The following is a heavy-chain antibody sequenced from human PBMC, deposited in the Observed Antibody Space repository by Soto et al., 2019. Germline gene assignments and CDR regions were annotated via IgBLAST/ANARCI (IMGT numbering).Heavy chain of an antibody. D-gene: IGHD6-6*01. Sequence: GGSLRLSCSVSGVSFSNFIMCWVRQAPGRGLEYVSAISTDGGTTYYEDSVKGRFVISRDNSKNTLYLQLTSLRGEDTAVYYCVHPLALHSDSSQNINDFWGQGTLVTVSS. V-gene: IGHV3-64D*08. CDR3: VHPLALHSDSSQNINDF. J-gene: IGHJ4*02. CDR2: ISTDGGTT. CDR1: GVSFSNFI.